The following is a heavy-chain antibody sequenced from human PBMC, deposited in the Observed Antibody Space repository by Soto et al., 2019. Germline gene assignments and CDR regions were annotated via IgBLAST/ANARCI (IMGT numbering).Heavy chain of an antibody. J-gene: IGHJ6*02. CDR1: GFTFSSYS. Sequence: GGSLRLSCAASGFTFSSYSMNWVRQAPGKGLEWVSSISSSSSYIYYADSVKGRFTISRDNAKNSLYLQMNSLRAEDTAVYYCARDRYCSSTSCSRYYYYYGMDVWGQGTTVTVSS. V-gene: IGHV3-21*01. CDR3: ARDRYCSSTSCSRYYYYYGMDV. D-gene: IGHD2-2*01. CDR2: ISSSSSYI.